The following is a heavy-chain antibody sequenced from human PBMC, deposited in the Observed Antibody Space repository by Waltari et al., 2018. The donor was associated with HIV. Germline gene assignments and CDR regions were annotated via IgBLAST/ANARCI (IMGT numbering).Heavy chain of an antibody. CDR1: GYTLPELY. Sequence: QVQLIQSGAEVKKPGASVKVPCTVFGYTLPELYMHWVRQAPGKGLEWMGGFDPEDDETIYAQKFQGRVTMTEDTSTDSAYMELSSLTSEDTAVYYCATGGGTTSIQLYDLDVWGQGTTVTVSS. V-gene: IGHV1-24*01. J-gene: IGHJ6*02. CDR2: FDPEDDET. D-gene: IGHD1-26*01. CDR3: ATGGGTTSIQLYDLDV.